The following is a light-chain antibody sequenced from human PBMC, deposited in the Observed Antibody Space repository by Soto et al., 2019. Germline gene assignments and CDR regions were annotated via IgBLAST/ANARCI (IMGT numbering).Light chain of an antibody. CDR1: SSDVGGYNY. J-gene: IGLJ1*01. CDR2: DVT. V-gene: IGLV2-14*03. CDR3: TSFTSGSTPYV. Sequence: QSALTQPASVSGSPGQSITISCAGTSSDVGGYNYVSWYQQLPGKAPQLVIYDVTHRPSGVSDRFSGSRSGNTASLTISGLQAEDGADYYCTSFTSGSTPYVLGTGTKLTVL.